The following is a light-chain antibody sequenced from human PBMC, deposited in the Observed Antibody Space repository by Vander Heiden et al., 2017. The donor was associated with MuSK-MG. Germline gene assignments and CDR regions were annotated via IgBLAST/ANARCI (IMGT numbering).Light chain of an antibody. CDR2: DAS. J-gene: IGKJ5*01. CDR1: QGIGSA. CDR3: QQFKRYPIT. V-gene: IGKV1-13*02. Sequence: AIQLPQSPSSLSASVGDRVTITCRASQGIGSALAWYQQKPGKAPNLLIYDASSVESGVTSRFSGSGSGTDFTLTISRLQPEDCATYYCQQFKRYPITFGQGTRLERK.